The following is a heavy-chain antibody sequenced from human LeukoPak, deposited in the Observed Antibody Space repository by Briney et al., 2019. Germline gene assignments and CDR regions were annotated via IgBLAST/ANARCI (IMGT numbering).Heavy chain of an antibody. CDR1: GFTFSSYS. CDR3: AREYSSSSDQYFQH. V-gene: IGHV3-21*01. D-gene: IGHD6-13*01. J-gene: IGHJ1*01. Sequence: PGGSLRLSCAASGFTFSSYSMNWVRQAPGKGLEWVSSISSSSSYIYYADSVKGRFTISRDNSKNTLYLQMNSLRAEDTAVYYCAREYSSSSDQYFQHWGQGTLVTVSS. CDR2: ISSSSSYI.